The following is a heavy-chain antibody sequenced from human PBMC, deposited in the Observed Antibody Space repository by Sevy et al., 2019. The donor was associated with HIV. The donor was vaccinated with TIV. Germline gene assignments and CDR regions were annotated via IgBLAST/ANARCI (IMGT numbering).Heavy chain of an antibody. CDR2: IYSGGTT. D-gene: IGHD3-10*01. CDR1: GLTVTSNY. CDR3: ARLGHYGSGAHY. Sequence: GGSLRLSCALSGLTVTSNYIMWVRQAPGKGLEWVSLIYSGGTTYYSESVQGRFTISRDNSKNTVYLQMNTLRAEDTAVYYCARLGHYGSGAHYWGQGTPVTVSS. V-gene: IGHV3-53*01. J-gene: IGHJ4*02.